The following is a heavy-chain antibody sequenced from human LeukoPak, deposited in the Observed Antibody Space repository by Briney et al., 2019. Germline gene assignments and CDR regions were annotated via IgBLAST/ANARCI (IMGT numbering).Heavy chain of an antibody. Sequence: GGSLRLSCAASGFTFSSYGMHWVRQAPGKGLEWVAFIRYDGSNKYYADSVKGRFTISRDNSKNTLYLQMNSLRAEDTAVYYCASTVTYGGYYFDYWGQGTLVTVSS. D-gene: IGHD4-11*01. CDR3: ASTVTYGGYYFDY. V-gene: IGHV3-30*02. CDR1: GFTFSSYG. CDR2: IRYDGSNK. J-gene: IGHJ4*02.